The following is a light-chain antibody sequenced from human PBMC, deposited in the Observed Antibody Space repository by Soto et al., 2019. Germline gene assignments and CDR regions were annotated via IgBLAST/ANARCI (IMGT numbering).Light chain of an antibody. CDR1: SSDVGSYNL. Sequence: QSVLTQPASVSGSPGQSITISCTGTSSDVGSYNLVSWYQQHPGKAPKLMIYEVSKRPSGVSNRFSGSKSGNTASLTISGLQAEDEADYYCCSYAGSSTFWVFRTGTKVTVL. CDR3: CSYAGSSTFWV. J-gene: IGLJ1*01. CDR2: EVS. V-gene: IGLV2-23*02.